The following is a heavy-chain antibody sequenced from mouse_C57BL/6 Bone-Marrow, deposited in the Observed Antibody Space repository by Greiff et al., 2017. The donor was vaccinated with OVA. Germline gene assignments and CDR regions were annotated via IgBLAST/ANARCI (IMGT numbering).Heavy chain of an antibody. V-gene: IGHV1-55*01. CDR1: GYTFTSYW. Sequence: QVQLQQPGAELVKPGASVKMSCKASGYTFTSYWITWVQQRPGQGLEWIGDIYPGSGSTNSNDKVKSKSTLTVDTSSSTHYMQLTSLTSEDAAVYCYARASGFSYAMAYWGQGTSVTVSS. J-gene: IGHJ4*01. CDR3: ARASGFSYAMAY. CDR2: IYPGSGST.